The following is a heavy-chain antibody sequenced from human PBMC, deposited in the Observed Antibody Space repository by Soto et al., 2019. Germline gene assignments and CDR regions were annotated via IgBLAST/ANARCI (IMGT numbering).Heavy chain of an antibody. D-gene: IGHD5-18*01. J-gene: IGHJ6*02. Sequence: QVTLKESGPVLVKPTETLTLTCTVSGFSLSNARMGVSWIRQPPGKALEWLAHIFSNDEKSYSTSLKSRLTISKDTSKSQVVLTMTTMDPVDTATYYCARIGYSYGYGMDVWGQGTTVTVSS. CDR3: ARIGYSYGYGMDV. V-gene: IGHV2-26*01. CDR1: GFSLSNARMG. CDR2: IFSNDEK.